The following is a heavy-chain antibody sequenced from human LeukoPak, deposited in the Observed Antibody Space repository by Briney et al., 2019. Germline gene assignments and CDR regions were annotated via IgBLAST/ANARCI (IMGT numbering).Heavy chain of an antibody. CDR2: IYYSGST. CDR1: GGSVSSGSYY. CDR3: ARALVTAIPYED. Sequence: PSETLSLTCSVSGGSVSSGSYYWSWIRQPPGKGLEWIGYIYYSGSTNYNPSLKSRVTISVDTSKNQFSLKLSSVTAADTAVYYCARALVTAIPYEDWGQGTLVTVSS. D-gene: IGHD2-21*02. V-gene: IGHV4-61*01. J-gene: IGHJ4*02.